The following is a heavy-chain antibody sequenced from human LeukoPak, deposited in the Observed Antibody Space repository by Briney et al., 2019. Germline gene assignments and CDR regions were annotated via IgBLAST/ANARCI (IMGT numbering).Heavy chain of an antibody. D-gene: IGHD6-13*01. J-gene: IGHJ3*02. CDR3: AKFSSTWYVAFDM. CDR1: GFTVSSYE. CDR2: INSGGTV. Sequence: GGSLRLSCAASGFTVSSYETGWVRQAPGKGLEWLSYINSGGTVYYADSVQGRFTFSRDNPKNSLYLHMNSLRAEDTALYYCAKFSSTWYVAFDMWGQGTMVTVSS. V-gene: IGHV3-48*03.